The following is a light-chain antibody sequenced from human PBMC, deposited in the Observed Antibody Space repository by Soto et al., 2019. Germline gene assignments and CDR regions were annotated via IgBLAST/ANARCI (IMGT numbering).Light chain of an antibody. Sequence: DIQLAQSPSFLSASVGDRVTITCRATQGISINLAWYQRKPGKAPKLLIYGASTLQGGAPSRFSGSGSGTEFTLTISSLQPEDFATYYCQQFNSYPITFGQGTRLEIK. CDR3: QQFNSYPIT. V-gene: IGKV1-9*01. CDR1: QGISIN. CDR2: GAS. J-gene: IGKJ5*01.